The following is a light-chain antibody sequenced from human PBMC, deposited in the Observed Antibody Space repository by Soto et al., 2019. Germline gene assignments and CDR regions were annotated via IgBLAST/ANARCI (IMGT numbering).Light chain of an antibody. V-gene: IGKV1-39*01. CDR1: QSMSSY. Sequence: DIQMTQSPSSLSASVGDRVTITCRASQSMSSYLNWYQQKPGKAPKLLIYAASSLQSGVPSRFSGSGSGTDFTLTISSLQPEDFATYYCQQSYSNPKTFGHGPRVDIK. CDR3: QQSYSNPKT. J-gene: IGKJ1*01. CDR2: AAS.